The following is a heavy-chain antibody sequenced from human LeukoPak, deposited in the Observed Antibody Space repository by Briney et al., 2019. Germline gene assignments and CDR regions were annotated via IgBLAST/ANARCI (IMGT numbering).Heavy chain of an antibody. J-gene: IGHJ5*02. Sequence: SETLSLTCTVSGGSISSGDYYWSWIRQPPGKGLEWIGYIYYSGSTYYNPSLKSRVTISVDTSKNQFSLKLSSVTAADTAVYYCARGSIAAAGPDTDWFDPWGQGTLVTVSS. CDR3: ARGSIAAAGPDTDWFDP. V-gene: IGHV4-30-4*08. D-gene: IGHD6-13*01. CDR1: GGSISSGDYY. CDR2: IYYSGST.